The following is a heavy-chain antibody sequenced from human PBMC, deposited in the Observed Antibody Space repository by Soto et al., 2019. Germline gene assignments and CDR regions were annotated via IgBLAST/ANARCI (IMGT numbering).Heavy chain of an antibody. J-gene: IGHJ5*02. CDR1: GYTFTAYY. CDR2: IYPASGVT. V-gene: IGHV1-2*02. D-gene: IGHD6-13*01. CDR3: ARVAAGRRNWFDP. Sequence: ASVKVSCKASGYTFTAYYIHWVRQAPGQGLEWMGWIYPASGVTNSAQKFRGRVTMTRDTSNRTAYMELSRLTSDGTAIYFCARVAAGRRNWFDPWGQGTLVTVSS.